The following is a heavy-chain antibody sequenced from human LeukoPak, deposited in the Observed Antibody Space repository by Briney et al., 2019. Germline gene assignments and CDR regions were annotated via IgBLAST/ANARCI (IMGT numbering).Heavy chain of an antibody. D-gene: IGHD2-15*01. CDR3: ARVGCSGGSCADWFDP. CDR2: INSDGSDT. J-gene: IGHJ5*02. CDR1: GLTFSSYW. V-gene: IGHV3-74*01. Sequence: PGGSLRLSCAASGLTFSSYWMHWVRQVPGKGLVWVSRINSDGSDTTYADSVKGRFTISRDNAKNTLYLQMNSLRAEDTAVYYCARVGCSGGSCADWFDPWGQGTLVTVSS.